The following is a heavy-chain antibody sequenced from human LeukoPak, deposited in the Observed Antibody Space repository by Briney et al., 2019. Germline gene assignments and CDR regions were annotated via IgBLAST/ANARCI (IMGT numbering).Heavy chain of an antibody. CDR1: GYSFTSHW. J-gene: IGHJ3*02. CDR2: IYPGDSDT. V-gene: IGHV5-51*01. D-gene: IGHD2-8*01. CDR3: ARLSADIVLMVYSNAFDI. Sequence: GESLKISCKGSGYSFTSHWIGWVRQMPGKGLAWMGIIYPGDSDTRYSPSFQGQVTISADKSISTAYLQWSSLKAADTAMYYCARLSADIVLMVYSNAFDIWGQGTMVTVSS.